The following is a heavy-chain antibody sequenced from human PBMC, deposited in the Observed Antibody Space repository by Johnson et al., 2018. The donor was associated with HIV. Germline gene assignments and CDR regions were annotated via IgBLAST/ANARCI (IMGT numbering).Heavy chain of an antibody. CDR3: ARLPSGYSRDAFDI. CDR1: GFTVSSNY. D-gene: IGHD5-18*01. J-gene: IGHJ3*02. Sequence: EVQLVESGGGLVQPGGSLRLSCAASGFTVSSNYMSWVRQAPGKGLEWVSAISGSGGSTYYADSVKGRFTISRDNSKNTLYLQMNSLRAEDTALYYCARLPSGYSRDAFDIWGQGTMVTVSS. CDR2: ISGSGGST. V-gene: IGHV3-23*04.